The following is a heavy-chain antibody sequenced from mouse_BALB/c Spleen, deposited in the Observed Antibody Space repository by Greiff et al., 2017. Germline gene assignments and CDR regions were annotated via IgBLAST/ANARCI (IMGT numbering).Heavy chain of an antibody. CDR2: ISSGGSYT. D-gene: IGHD1-2*01. J-gene: IGHJ4*01. Sequence: EVMLVESGGGLVKPGGSLKLSCAASGFTFSSYAMSWVRQTPEKRLEWVATISSGGSYTYYPDSVKGRFTISRDNAKNTLYLQMSSLRSEDTAMYYCASHYYGYGDAMDYWGQGTSVTVSS. CDR1: GFTFSSYA. V-gene: IGHV5-9-1*01. CDR3: ASHYYGYGDAMDY.